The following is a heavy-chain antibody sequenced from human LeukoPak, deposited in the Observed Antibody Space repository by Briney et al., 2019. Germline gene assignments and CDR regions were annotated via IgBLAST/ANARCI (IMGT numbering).Heavy chain of an antibody. CDR3: ARKRYDILTGGGAFDI. D-gene: IGHD3-9*01. CDR2: IYSGGST. V-gene: IGHV3-53*01. Sequence: GGSLRLSCAASGFTVSSNYMSWVRQAPGKGLEGVSVIYSGGSTYYADSVKGRFTISRDNSKNTLYLQMNSLRAEDTAVYYCARKRYDILTGGGAFDIWVQGTMVTVSS. J-gene: IGHJ3*02. CDR1: GFTVSSNY.